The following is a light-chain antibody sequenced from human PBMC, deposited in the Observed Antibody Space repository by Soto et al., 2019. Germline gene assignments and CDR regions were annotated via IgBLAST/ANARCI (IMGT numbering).Light chain of an antibody. Sequence: EIVMTQSPATLSVSPGERATLSCRASQSVSTNLAWYQQKPGQAPRLLMYGASTRATGIPARFSGSGSGTEFTLTISSLQSEDFAFYYCQQYHNWPPYTFGQGTKLDIK. J-gene: IGKJ2*01. CDR1: QSVSTN. CDR2: GAS. V-gene: IGKV3-15*01. CDR3: QQYHNWPPYT.